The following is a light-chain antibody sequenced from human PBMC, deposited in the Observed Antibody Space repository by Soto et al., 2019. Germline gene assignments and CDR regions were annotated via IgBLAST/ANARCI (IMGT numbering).Light chain of an antibody. V-gene: IGKV3-11*01. CDR1: ESVSRY. CDR2: DVS. J-gene: IGKJ1*01. CDR3: QQYGSSGT. Sequence: EVVLTQSPATLSLSPGESATLFFRASESVSRYLAFYQQRPGQAPRLLMYDVSNRATGTPARFSGSGSGTDFTLTISRLEPEDFAVYYCQQYGSSGTFGQGTKVDIK.